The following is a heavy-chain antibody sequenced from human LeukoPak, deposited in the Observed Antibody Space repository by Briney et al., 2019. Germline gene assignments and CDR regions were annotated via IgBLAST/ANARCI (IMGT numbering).Heavy chain of an antibody. V-gene: IGHV7-4-1*02. CDR3: ARGPYSGMDV. CDR1: GYTFTSNA. Sequence: RASAKVSCKASGYTFTSNAMNWVRQAPGQGLEWMGWINTNTGNPTYSQGFTGRFVFSLDTSLSTAYLQISTLRAEDTAVYYCARGPYSGMDVWGQGTTVTVSS. CDR2: INTNTGNP. D-gene: IGHD4-11*01. J-gene: IGHJ6*02.